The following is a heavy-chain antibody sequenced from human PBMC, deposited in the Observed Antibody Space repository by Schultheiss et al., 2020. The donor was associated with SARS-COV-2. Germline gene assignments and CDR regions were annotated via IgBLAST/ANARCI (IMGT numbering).Heavy chain of an antibody. CDR1: GFTFSNYG. J-gene: IGHJ5*02. D-gene: IGHD6-13*01. Sequence: GGSLRLSCAASGFTFSNYGMHWVRQAPGKGLEWVAVISYDGSNKYYADSVKGRFTISRDNSKNTLYLQMNSLRAEDTAVYYCARDSSSWPSKYNWFDPWGQGTLVTVSS. V-gene: IGHV3-30*03. CDR2: ISYDGSNK. CDR3: ARDSSSWPSKYNWFDP.